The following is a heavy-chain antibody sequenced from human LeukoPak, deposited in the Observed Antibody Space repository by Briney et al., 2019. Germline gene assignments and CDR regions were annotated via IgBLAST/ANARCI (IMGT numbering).Heavy chain of an antibody. CDR3: VRDLGWCTGGVCSL. J-gene: IGHJ4*02. Sequence: PGFSLRLSCAASGFTFSDYWIHWVRQVPGKGLVWVSRINGDGTITHYADSVKGRFTISRDNAKNTLYLQMNSLRAEDTAVYYCVRDLGWCTGGVCSLWGQGTPVTVSS. V-gene: IGHV3-74*01. D-gene: IGHD2-8*02. CDR1: GFTFSDYW. CDR2: INGDGTIT.